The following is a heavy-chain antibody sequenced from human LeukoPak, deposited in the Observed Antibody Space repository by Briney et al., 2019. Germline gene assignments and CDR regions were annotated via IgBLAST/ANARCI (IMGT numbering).Heavy chain of an antibody. Sequence: PGGSLRLSCAASGFSFSTYWMSWVSQAPGKGLEWLANIKPDGSEKNYVDSVRGRFTISRDNAKNSLYLEMNSLRGEDTAVYYCARGAWYYIYWGQGTLVSVSS. D-gene: IGHD6-19*01. V-gene: IGHV3-7*01. CDR2: IKPDGSEK. CDR3: ARGAWYYIY. J-gene: IGHJ4*02. CDR1: GFSFSTYW.